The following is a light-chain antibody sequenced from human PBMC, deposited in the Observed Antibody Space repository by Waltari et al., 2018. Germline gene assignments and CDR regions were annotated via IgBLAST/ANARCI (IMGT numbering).Light chain of an antibody. Sequence: EILLTQSPATLSLSPGERATPSCRASQSVSSSYLAWYQQKPGQAPRLLIYGASSRATGIPDRFSGSGSGTDFTLTISRLEPEDFAVYYCQQYGSSPWTFGQGTKVEI. V-gene: IGKV3-20*01. CDR1: QSVSSSY. CDR3: QQYGSSPWT. J-gene: IGKJ1*01. CDR2: GAS.